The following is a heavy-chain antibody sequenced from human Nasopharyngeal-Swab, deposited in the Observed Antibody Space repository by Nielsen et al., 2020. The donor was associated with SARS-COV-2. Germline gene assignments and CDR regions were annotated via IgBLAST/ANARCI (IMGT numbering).Heavy chain of an antibody. CDR2: ISAYNGNT. V-gene: IGHV1-18*04. J-gene: IGHJ6*02. CDR3: ARDAGYNWTRHGMDV. CDR1: GYTFTSYG. Sequence: ASVKVSCKASGYTFTSYGIGWVRQAPGQGLEWMGWISAYNGNTNYAQKLQGRVTMTTDTSTSTAYMELRSLRSDDTAVYYCARDAGYNWTRHGMDVWGQGTTVTVSS. D-gene: IGHD1-1*01.